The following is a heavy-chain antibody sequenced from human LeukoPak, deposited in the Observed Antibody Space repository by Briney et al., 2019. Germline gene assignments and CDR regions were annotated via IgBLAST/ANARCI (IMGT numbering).Heavy chain of an antibody. CDR3: ARDKVVTAYTDAFDI. Sequence: GGSLRLSCAASGFTFSSYSMNWVRQAPGKGLEWVSSISSSSSYICYADSVKGRFTISRDNAKNSLYLQMNSLRAEDTAVYYCARDKVVTAYTDAFDIWGQGTMVTVSS. CDR1: GFTFSSYS. CDR2: ISSSSSYI. J-gene: IGHJ3*02. D-gene: IGHD2-21*02. V-gene: IGHV3-21*01.